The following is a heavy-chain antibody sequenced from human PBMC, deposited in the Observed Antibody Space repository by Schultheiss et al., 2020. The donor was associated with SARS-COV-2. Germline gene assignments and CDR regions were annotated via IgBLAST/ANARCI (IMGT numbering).Heavy chain of an antibody. CDR2: IYYSGST. CDR1: GFTFSNYW. CDR3: ARDYYGSGSHSP. V-gene: IGHV4-59*12. D-gene: IGHD3-10*01. Sequence: ESLKISCAASGFTFSNYWMHWVRQAPGKGLEWIGYIYYSGSTNYNPSLKSRVTISVDMSKNQFSLKLSSVTAADTAVYYCARDYYGSGSHSPWGQGTLVTVSS. J-gene: IGHJ5*02.